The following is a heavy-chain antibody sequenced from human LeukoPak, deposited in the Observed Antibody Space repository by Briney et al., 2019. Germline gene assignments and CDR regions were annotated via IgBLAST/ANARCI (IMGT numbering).Heavy chain of an antibody. CDR1: GGSISSYY. D-gene: IGHD3-3*01. Sequence: SETLSLTCTVSGGSISSYYWSWIRQPPGKGLEWIGYIYYSGSTNYNPSLKSRVTISVDTSKNQFSLKLSSVTAADTAVYYCARDVSNYDFWSGCFPYNWFDPWGQGTLVTVSS. V-gene: IGHV4-59*01. CDR3: ARDVSNYDFWSGCFPYNWFDP. J-gene: IGHJ5*02. CDR2: IYYSGST.